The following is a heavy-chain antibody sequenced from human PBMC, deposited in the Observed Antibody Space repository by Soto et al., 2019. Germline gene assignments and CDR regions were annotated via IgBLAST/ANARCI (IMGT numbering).Heavy chain of an antibody. V-gene: IGHV3-72*01. CDR3: VRAGTGYQLDY. CDR1: GFTFSDHY. CDR2: IRNKANSYIA. D-gene: IGHD3-9*01. Sequence: EVQLVESGGGLVQPGGSLRLSCAASGFTFSDHYMDWVRQASGKGLEWVGRIRNKANSYIAEYAASVKGRFTISRDDSKNSLYLQMNSLKIEDTALYYCVRAGTGYQLDYWGQGTLVTVSS. J-gene: IGHJ4*02.